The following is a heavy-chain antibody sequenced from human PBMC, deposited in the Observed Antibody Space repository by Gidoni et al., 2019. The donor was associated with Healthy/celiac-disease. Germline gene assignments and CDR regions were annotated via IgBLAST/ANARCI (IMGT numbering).Heavy chain of an antibody. Sequence: EVQLVESGGGLVKPGGSLRLSCAASGFTFSSYRMNWVRQAPGKGLEWVSSISSSSSYIYYADSVKGRFTISRDNAKNSLYLQMNSLRAEDTAVYYCARDRGVTTVVAVGYYGMDVWGQGTTVTVSS. V-gene: IGHV3-21*01. J-gene: IGHJ6*02. D-gene: IGHD4-17*01. CDR2: ISSSSSYI. CDR3: ARDRGVTTVVAVGYYGMDV. CDR1: GFTFSSYR.